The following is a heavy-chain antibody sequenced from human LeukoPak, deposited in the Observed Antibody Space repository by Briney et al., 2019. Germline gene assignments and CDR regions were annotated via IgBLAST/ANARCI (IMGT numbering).Heavy chain of an antibody. CDR2: ISYDGSNK. CDR1: GFTFSSYA. J-gene: IGHJ3*02. V-gene: IGHV3-30-3*01. CDR3: ARDGPTSYYYDSGAFDI. Sequence: GRSLRLSCAASGFTFSSYAMHWVRQAPGKGLEWVAVISYDGSNKYYADSVKGRFTISRDNSKNTLYLQMNSLRAEDTAVYYCARDGPTSYYYDSGAFDIWGQGTMVTVSS. D-gene: IGHD3-22*01.